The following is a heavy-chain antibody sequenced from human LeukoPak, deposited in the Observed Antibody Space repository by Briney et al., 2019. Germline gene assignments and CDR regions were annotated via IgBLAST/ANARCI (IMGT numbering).Heavy chain of an antibody. V-gene: IGHV4-59*01. CDR2: IYYSGGT. Sequence: SETLSLTCTVSGGAISSYYWSWIRQPPGKGLEWIGYIYYSGGTKYNPSLTSRVTISVDRAQNQFSLSLRSVTAADTAVYYCARDGLYDSSGYYMDSWGQGTLVIVSS. CDR3: ARDGLYDSSGYYMDS. CDR1: GGAISSYY. D-gene: IGHD3-22*01. J-gene: IGHJ4*02.